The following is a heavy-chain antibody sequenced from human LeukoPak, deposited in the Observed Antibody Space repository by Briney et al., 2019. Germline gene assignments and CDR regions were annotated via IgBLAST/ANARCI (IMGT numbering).Heavy chain of an antibody. Sequence: GSLRLSCAASGFTFSSYAMSWVRQAPGKGLEWVSAISGSGGSTYYADSVKGRFTISRDNSKNTLYLQMNSLRAEDTAVYYCARDFAVLYYDFWSGDFDYWGQGTLVTVSS. CDR3: ARDFAVLYYDFWSGDFDY. CDR2: ISGSGGST. J-gene: IGHJ4*02. D-gene: IGHD3-3*01. CDR1: GFTFSSYA. V-gene: IGHV3-23*01.